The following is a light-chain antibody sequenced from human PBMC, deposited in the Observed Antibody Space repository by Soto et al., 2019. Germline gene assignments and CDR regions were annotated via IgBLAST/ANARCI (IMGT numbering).Light chain of an antibody. Sequence: QSVLAQPPSVSGAPGQRVTISCTGSSSNIGAGYAVHWYQQLPGTAPKLLIYGNINRPSGVPDRFSASKSGTSASLAITGLQAEDEADYYCQSYDSSLSGGVFGGGTQLTVL. CDR3: QSYDSSLSGGV. CDR2: GNI. V-gene: IGLV1-40*01. J-gene: IGLJ2*01. CDR1: SSNIGAGYA.